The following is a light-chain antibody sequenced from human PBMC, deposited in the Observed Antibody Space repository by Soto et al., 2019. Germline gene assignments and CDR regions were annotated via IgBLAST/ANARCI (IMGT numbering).Light chain of an antibody. CDR2: DAS. CDR1: QSVSTR. CDR3: QQSYSTPIT. V-gene: IGKV1-5*02. Sequence: DIQMTQSPSSLSASVGDRVTIICRASQSVSTRLAWYQQKPGKAPKVLIYDASSWAGGVPSRFTGSGSGTEFTLTINSLQPDDFATYYCQQSYSTPITFGQGTRLEIE. J-gene: IGKJ5*01.